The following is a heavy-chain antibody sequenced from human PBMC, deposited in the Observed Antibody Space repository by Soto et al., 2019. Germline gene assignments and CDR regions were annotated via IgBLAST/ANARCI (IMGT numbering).Heavy chain of an antibody. CDR2: IIPIFGTA. CDR3: ARDLGTTVVIIDYYYYYGMDV. D-gene: IGHD4-17*01. J-gene: IGHJ6*02. Sequence: QVQLVQSGAEVKKPGSSVKVSCKASGGTFSSYAVSWVRQAPGQGLEWMGGIIPIFGTANYAQKFQGRVTITADESMSTAYMELSSLRSEDTAVYYCARDLGTTVVIIDYYYYYGMDVWGQGTTVTVSS. CDR1: GGTFSSYA. V-gene: IGHV1-69*01.